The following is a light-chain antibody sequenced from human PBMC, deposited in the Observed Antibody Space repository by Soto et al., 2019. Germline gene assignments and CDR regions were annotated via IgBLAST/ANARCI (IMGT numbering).Light chain of an antibody. CDR2: AAS. V-gene: IGKV1-39*01. Sequence: DIQMTQSPSSLSASIGDRVTITCRASQRIRTSLNWYQHKPGKAPKLLIYAASSLESGVPSRFSGSGSGTDYTLTISSLQPEDVATYYCQKYNSAPRTFGPGTKVDIK. J-gene: IGKJ3*01. CDR3: QKYNSAPRT. CDR1: QRIRTS.